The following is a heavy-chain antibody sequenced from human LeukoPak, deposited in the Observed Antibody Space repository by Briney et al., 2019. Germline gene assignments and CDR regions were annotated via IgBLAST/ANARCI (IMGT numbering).Heavy chain of an antibody. Sequence: GGSLRLSCAASGFTFSSYAMSWVLQARGKGLEWVSAVSGRAGTTYYADSVKGRFTISRDNSKNTLYLQMNSLRAEDTALYYCARTPLVRYFDSWGQGTLVTVSS. J-gene: IGHJ4*02. D-gene: IGHD2-2*01. CDR2: VSGRAGTT. CDR1: GFTFSSYA. CDR3: ARTPLVRYFDS. V-gene: IGHV3-23*01.